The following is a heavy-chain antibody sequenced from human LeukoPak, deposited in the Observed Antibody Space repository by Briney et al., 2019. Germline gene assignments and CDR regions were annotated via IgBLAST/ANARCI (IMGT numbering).Heavy chain of an antibody. CDR3: ATSPGADYGGDHWFDP. V-gene: IGHV4-39*01. D-gene: IGHD4-23*01. Sequence: SETLSLTCTVSGGSITSNHYYWGWIRQPPGKGLEWIGSISYGGSTHYNPSLKSRVTMSVDTSKNQFSLKPRSVTATDTAVYHCATSPGADYGGDHWFDPWGQGTLVTVSS. J-gene: IGHJ5*02. CDR2: ISYGGST. CDR1: GGSITSNHYY.